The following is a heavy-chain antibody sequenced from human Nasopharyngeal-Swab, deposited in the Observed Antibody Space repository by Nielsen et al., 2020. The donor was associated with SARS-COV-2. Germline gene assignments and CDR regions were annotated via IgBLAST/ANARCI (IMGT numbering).Heavy chain of an antibody. CDR2: IIPILGIA. D-gene: IGHD5-18*01. CDR1: GGTFSSYA. Sequence: SVKVSCKASGGTFSSYAISWVRQAPRQGLEWMGRIIPILGIANYAQKFQGRVTITADKSTSTAYMELSSLRSEDTAVYYCARGDSYGASWYFDLWGRGTLVTVSS. J-gene: IGHJ2*01. V-gene: IGHV1-69*04. CDR3: ARGDSYGASWYFDL.